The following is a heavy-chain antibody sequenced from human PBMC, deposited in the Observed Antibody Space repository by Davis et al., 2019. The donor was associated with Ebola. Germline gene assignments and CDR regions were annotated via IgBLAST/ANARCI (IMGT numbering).Heavy chain of an antibody. D-gene: IGHD2/OR15-2a*01. V-gene: IGHV1-69*04. Sequence: SVKVSCKASGGTFSSYAISWVRQAPGQGLEWMGRIIPILGIANYAQKFQGRVTITADKSTSTAYMELSSLRSEDTAVYYCARAPRSTTGYYYYGMDVWGQGTTVTVSS. CDR2: IIPILGIA. J-gene: IGHJ6*02. CDR1: GGTFSSYA. CDR3: ARAPRSTTGYYYYGMDV.